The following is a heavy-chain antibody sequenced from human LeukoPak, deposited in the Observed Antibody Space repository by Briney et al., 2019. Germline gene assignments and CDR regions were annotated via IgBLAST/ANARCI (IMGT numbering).Heavy chain of an antibody. Sequence: SVKVSCKASGGTFSSYAISWVRQAPGQGLEWMGGIIPIFGTANYAQKLQGRVTMTTDTSTSTAYMKLRSVRSDDTAVYYCARGRWFDPWGQGTLVTVSS. CDR2: IIPIFGTA. J-gene: IGHJ5*02. V-gene: IGHV1-69*05. CDR1: GGTFSSYA. CDR3: ARGRWFDP.